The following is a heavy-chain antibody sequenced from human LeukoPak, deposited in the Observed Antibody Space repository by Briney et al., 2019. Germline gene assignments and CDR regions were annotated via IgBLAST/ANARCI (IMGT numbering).Heavy chain of an antibody. Sequence: GASVKVSCKASGYTFTSYGISWVRQAPGQGLEWMGWISAYNGNTNYAQKLQGRVTMTRDTSISTANMELSRLRSDDTAVYYCARGEYRYYYGSGSYSNWFDPWGQGTLVTVSS. D-gene: IGHD3-10*01. CDR2: ISAYNGNT. J-gene: IGHJ5*02. CDR1: GYTFTSYG. CDR3: ARGEYRYYYGSGSYSNWFDP. V-gene: IGHV1-18*01.